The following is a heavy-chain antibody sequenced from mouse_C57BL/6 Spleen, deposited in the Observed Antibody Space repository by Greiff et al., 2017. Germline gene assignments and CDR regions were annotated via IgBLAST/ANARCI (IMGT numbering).Heavy chain of an antibody. CDR3: SRGLGRYFDV. CDR1: GYTFTSYW. CDR2: IDPSDSYP. D-gene: IGHD4-1*01. J-gene: IGHJ1*03. Sequence: QVQLQQPGAELVKPGASVKLSCKASGYTFTSYWMQWVNQRPGQGLEWIGEIDPSDSYPNYNQKFKGQATSTVDTSSSTAYMQLSSLTSEDSAVYYCSRGLGRYFDVWGTGTTVTVSS. V-gene: IGHV1-50*01.